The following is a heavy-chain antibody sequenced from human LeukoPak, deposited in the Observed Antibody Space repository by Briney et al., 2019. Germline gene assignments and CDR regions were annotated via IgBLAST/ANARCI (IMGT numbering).Heavy chain of an antibody. CDR3: ARDGVVSMELDY. CDR1: GGSISSYY. CDR2: IYPSGNT. Sequence: IPSETLSLTCTVSGGSISSYYWSWIRQPAGKALEWIGRIYPSGNTNYNPSLKSRVSISLDTSNNQFSLTLKSVTAADTAMYYCARDGVVSMELDYWGQGTLVTVSS. D-gene: IGHD3-3*01. J-gene: IGHJ4*02. V-gene: IGHV4-4*07.